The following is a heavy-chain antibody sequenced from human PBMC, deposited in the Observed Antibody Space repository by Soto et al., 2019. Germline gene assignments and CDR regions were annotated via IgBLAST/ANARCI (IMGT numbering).Heavy chain of an antibody. J-gene: IGHJ4*02. CDR3: ARVNDYGEYYFDY. D-gene: IGHD4-17*01. CDR2: IIPILGIA. V-gene: IGHV1-69*02. Sequence: GASVKVSCKASGGTFSSYTISWVRQAPGQGLEWMGRIIPILGIANYAQKFQGRVTITADKSTSTAYMELSSLRSEDTAVYYCARVNDYGEYYFDYWGQGTLVTV. CDR1: GGTFSSYT.